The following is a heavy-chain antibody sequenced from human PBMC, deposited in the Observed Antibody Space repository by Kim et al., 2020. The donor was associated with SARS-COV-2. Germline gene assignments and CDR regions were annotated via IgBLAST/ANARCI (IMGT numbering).Heavy chain of an antibody. CDR1: GFTFDDYA. CDR3: AKGPGFNYYYGMDV. CDR2: ISWNSGSI. Sequence: GGSLRLSCAASGFTFDDYAMHWVRQAPGKGLEWVSGISWNSGSIGYADSVKGRFTISRDNAKNSLYLQMNSLRAEDTALYYCAKGPGFNYYYGMDVWGQGTTVTVSS. V-gene: IGHV3-9*01. J-gene: IGHJ6*02.